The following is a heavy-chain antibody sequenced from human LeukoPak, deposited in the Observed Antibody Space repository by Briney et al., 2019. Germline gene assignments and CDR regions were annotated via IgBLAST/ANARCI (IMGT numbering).Heavy chain of an antibody. D-gene: IGHD6-13*01. CDR3: AKEVGGGRYSTTWYYNFDS. J-gene: IGHJ4*02. Sequence: GGSLRLSCAASGFTFSSYAMSWVRQAPGKGLEWVSAISGSGGSTYYADSVKGRFTISRDNSKNTLYLQMNSLRAEDTAVYYGAKEVGGGRYSTTWYYNFDSWGQGTLVTVSS. CDR2: ISGSGGST. V-gene: IGHV3-23*01. CDR1: GFTFSSYA.